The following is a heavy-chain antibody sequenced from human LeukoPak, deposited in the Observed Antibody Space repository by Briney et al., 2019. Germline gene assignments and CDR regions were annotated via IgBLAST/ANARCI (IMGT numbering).Heavy chain of an antibody. Sequence: QPGGSLRLSCVASGFSVSSNYMHWVRQAPGMGLEWGSALYRGGSLFCSDSVKRTPSLSTDNFKHTLSLEMNSLRAEDTAVYYCAREKVDIVSTPETYHYYYGMDVWGQGTTVTVSS. CDR1: GFSVSSNY. J-gene: IGHJ6*02. D-gene: IGHD5/OR15-5a*01. CDR3: AREKVDIVSTPETYHYYYGMDV. V-gene: IGHV3-66*01. CDR2: LYRGGSL.